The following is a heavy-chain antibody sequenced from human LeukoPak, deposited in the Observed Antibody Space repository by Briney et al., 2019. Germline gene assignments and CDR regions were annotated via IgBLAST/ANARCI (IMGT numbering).Heavy chain of an antibody. J-gene: IGHJ6*02. CDR3: AKDQTRWWLVNYYYYGMDV. V-gene: IGHV3-30*18. D-gene: IGHD6-19*01. CDR2: ISYDGSNK. Sequence: PGGSLRLSCAASGFTFSSYGMHWVRQAPGKGLEWVAVISYDGSNKYYADSVKGRFTISRDNSKNTLYLQMNSLRAEDTAVYYCAKDQTRWWLVNYYYYGMDVWGQGTTVTVSS. CDR1: GFTFSSYG.